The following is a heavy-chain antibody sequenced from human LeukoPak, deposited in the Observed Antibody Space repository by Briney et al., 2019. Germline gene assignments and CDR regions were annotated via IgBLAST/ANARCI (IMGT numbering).Heavy chain of an antibody. CDR1: GGSISSYY. D-gene: IGHD4-17*01. Sequence: PSETPSLTCTVSGGSISSYYWSWIRQPPGKGLEWIGYIYYSGSTNYNPSLKSRVTISVDTSKNQFSLKLSSVTAADTAVYYCARAHDYGPYYFDYWGQGTLVTVSS. V-gene: IGHV4-59*01. CDR3: ARAHDYGPYYFDY. J-gene: IGHJ4*02. CDR2: IYYSGST.